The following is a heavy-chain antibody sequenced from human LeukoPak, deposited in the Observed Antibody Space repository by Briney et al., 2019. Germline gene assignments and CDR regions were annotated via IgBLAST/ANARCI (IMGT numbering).Heavy chain of an antibody. D-gene: IGHD6-19*01. V-gene: IGHV4-39*01. CDR1: GGSISSSSYY. CDR2: IYYSGST. CDR3: ARVYSMSSSDWYDDY. Sequence: NPSETLSLTCTVSGGSISSSSYYWGWIRQPPGKGLEWIGTIYYSGSTYYNPSLKSLATISVDTSNNLFSLMLSSVTAAVTVDYFYARVYSMSSSDWYDDYWGQGTLTIVTA. J-gene: IGHJ4*02.